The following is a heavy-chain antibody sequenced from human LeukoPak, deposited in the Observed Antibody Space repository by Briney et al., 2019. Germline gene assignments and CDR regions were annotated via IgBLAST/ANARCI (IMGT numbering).Heavy chain of an antibody. CDR2: ISGSGDTT. J-gene: IGHJ4*02. V-gene: IGHV3-23*01. CDR1: GFTFSSYA. Sequence: GGSLRLSCAASGFTFSSYAMSWVRQAPGKGLEWVSSISGSGDTTYYADSVKGRFTISRDNSKNTLYLQMNSLRVEDTAVYYCARGPPIGVGAIPPTFDYWGQGTLVTVSS. D-gene: IGHD1-26*01. CDR3: ARGPPIGVGAIPPTFDY.